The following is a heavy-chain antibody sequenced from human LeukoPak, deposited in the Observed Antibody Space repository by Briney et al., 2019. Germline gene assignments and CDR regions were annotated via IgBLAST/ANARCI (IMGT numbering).Heavy chain of an antibody. D-gene: IGHD6-6*01. CDR3: ASSSSNYYYYGMDV. J-gene: IGHJ6*02. V-gene: IGHV4-39*01. Sequence: SETLSLTCTVSGGSISSSSYYWGWIRQPPGKGLEWIGSIYYSGSTYYNPSLKSRVTISVDTSKNQFSLKLSSVTAADTAVYYCASSSSNYYYYGMDVWGQGTTVTVSS. CDR1: GGSISSSSYY. CDR2: IYYSGST.